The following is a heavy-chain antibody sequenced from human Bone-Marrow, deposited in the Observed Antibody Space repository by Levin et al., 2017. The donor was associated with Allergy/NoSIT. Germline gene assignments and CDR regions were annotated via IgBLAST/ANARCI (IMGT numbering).Heavy chain of an antibody. CDR3: ARDSNVMTGYCDS. D-gene: IGHD3-9*01. Sequence: GGSLRLSCAASGFNFGDFGMHWVRQAPGKGLESVAAISYHSTYHYYPASVQGRFTISRDNSKNTVDLEMNDLRAEDTAAYYCARDSNVMTGYCDSWGQGSRVIVSS. CDR1: GFNFGDFG. CDR2: ISYHSTYH. J-gene: IGHJ4*02. V-gene: IGHV3-33*05.